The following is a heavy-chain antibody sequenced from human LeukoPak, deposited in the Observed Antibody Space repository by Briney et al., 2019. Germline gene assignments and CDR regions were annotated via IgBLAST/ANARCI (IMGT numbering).Heavy chain of an antibody. CDR3: ARLGDIVVVPAAFLDY. CDR2: ISAYNGNT. Sequence: GASVKVSCKASGYTFTSYGISWVRQAPGQGLEWMGWISAYNGNTNYAQKLQGRVTMTTDTSTSTAYMELRSLSSDDTAVYYCARLGDIVVVPAAFLDYWGQGTLVTVSS. D-gene: IGHD2-2*01. V-gene: IGHV1-18*04. CDR1: GYTFTSYG. J-gene: IGHJ4*02.